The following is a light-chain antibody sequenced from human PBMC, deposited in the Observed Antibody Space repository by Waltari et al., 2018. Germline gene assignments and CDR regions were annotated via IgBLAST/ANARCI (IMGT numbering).Light chain of an antibody. CDR3: QQYFDTPWT. J-gene: IGKJ1*01. CDR1: QTVFYNSDNKNY. V-gene: IGKV4-1*01. Sequence: DIVMTQSPDSLTVSLGERATINCKSSQTVFYNSDNKNYLSWYQQKPGQPPKLLIYWASTRESGVPDRFSGSGSGTDFDLNISDLQAEDVAVYFCQQYFDTPWTFGRGTKVEVK. CDR2: WAS.